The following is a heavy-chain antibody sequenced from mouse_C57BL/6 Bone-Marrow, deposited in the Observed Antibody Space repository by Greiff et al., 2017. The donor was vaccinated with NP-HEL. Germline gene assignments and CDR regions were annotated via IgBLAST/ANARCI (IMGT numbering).Heavy chain of an antibody. J-gene: IGHJ1*03. CDR3: AQFYDVDWYFDG. D-gene: IGHD2-12*01. CDR1: GYTFTSYW. Sequence: QVQLQQPGAELVKPGASVKLSCKASGYTFTSYWMHWVKQRPGRGLEWIGRIDPSSGGTKYNEKFKSKATLTVDKPSSTAYMQLSILTSEDSAVDYCAQFYDVDWYFDGWGTGTTVTVSS. CDR2: IDPSSGGT. V-gene: IGHV1-72*01.